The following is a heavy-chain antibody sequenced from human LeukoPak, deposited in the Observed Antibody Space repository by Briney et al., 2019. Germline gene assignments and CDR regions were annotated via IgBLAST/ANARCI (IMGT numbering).Heavy chain of an antibody. CDR3: ARVVGGSGSGTFDY. Sequence: ASVKLSCTASGYTFTSYGISWVPQTPGQGLERMGWISAYNGNTNYAQKLQGRVTMTTDTSTSTASMELRSLRSDDTAVYYCARVVGGSGSGTFDYWGQGTLVTVSS. J-gene: IGHJ4*02. CDR1: GYTFTSYG. D-gene: IGHD3-10*01. CDR2: ISAYNGNT. V-gene: IGHV1-18*01.